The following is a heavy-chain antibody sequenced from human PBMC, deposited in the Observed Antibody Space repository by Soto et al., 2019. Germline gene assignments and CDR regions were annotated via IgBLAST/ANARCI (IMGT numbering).Heavy chain of an antibody. CDR1: GFSFESYG. CDR2: VSFDSKNK. CDR3: AKESVEATYSYYGMDV. D-gene: IGHD1-26*01. V-gene: IGHV3-30*18. J-gene: IGHJ6*02. Sequence: GGSLRLSCGGSGFSFESYGMHWVRQAPGKGLEWVATVSFDSKNKYYIDSVEGRFTISRDNSKKMLSLQMTSLRHEDTAVYYCAKESVEATYSYYGMDVWGPGTTVTVSS.